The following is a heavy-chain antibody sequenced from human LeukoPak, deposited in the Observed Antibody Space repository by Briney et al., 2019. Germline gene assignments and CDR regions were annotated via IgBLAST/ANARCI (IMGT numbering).Heavy chain of an antibody. CDR2: IYSGGSP. D-gene: IGHD2/OR15-2a*01. CDR1: GFTVSSNY. Sequence: GGSLRDSRAPSGFTVSSNYMSWVRQAPGKGLEWVSVIYSGGSPYYADSVNGRFTISRDNPKNTVYLQMNSLRAEDTAVYYCARALYAGNYWGERPLVTVPS. CDR3: ARALYAGNY. V-gene: IGHV3-66*01. J-gene: IGHJ4*02.